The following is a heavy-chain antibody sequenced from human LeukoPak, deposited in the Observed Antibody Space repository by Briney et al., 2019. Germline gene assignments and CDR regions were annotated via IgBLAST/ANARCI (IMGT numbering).Heavy chain of an antibody. Sequence: SETLSLTCTVSGGSISSYYWSWIRQPPGKGLEWIGYIYYSGSTNCNPSLKSRVTISVDTSKNQFSLKLSSVTAADTAVYYCARHPYSVRFDYWGQGTLVTVSS. V-gene: IGHV4-59*08. D-gene: IGHD6-13*01. CDR1: GGSISSYY. J-gene: IGHJ4*02. CDR2: IYYSGST. CDR3: ARHPYSVRFDY.